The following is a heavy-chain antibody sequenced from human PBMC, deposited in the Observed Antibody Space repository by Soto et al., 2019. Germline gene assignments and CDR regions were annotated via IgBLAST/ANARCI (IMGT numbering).Heavy chain of an antibody. Sequence: QVHLVQSGAEVKSPGSAVKVSCKVSGAGDTFSNYGLNWVRQAPGQGLEWMGGTIPAFGTANYAEKFQGRVTITADTSTTPAYMELRSLRSDDTAVYYCWRHDKTALPPLDSWGQGTLVSVSS. D-gene: IGHD1-1*01. V-gene: IGHV1-69*06. CDR1: GAGDTFSNYG. CDR3: WRHDKTALPPLDS. CDR2: TIPAFGTA. J-gene: IGHJ4*02.